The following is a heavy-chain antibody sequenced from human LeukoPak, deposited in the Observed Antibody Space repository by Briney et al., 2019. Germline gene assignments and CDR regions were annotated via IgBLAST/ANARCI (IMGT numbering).Heavy chain of an antibody. CDR1: GFTFSSYG. CDR3: AKDGSPVVATIHYFDY. Sequence: PGRSLRLSCAASGFTFSSYGMHWVRQAPGKGLEWVAVISYDGSNKYYADSVKGRFTISRDNSKNTLYLQMNSLRAEDTAVYYCAKDGSPVVATIHYFDYWGQGTLVTVSS. D-gene: IGHD5-12*01. J-gene: IGHJ4*02. CDR2: ISYDGSNK. V-gene: IGHV3-30*18.